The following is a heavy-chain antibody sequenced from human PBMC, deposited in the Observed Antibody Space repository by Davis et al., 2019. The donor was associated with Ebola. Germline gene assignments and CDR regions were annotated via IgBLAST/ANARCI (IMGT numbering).Heavy chain of an antibody. V-gene: IGHV2-26*01. Sequence: SGPTLVKPTETLTLTCTVSGFSLSNARMGVSWIRQPPGKALEWLAHIFSNDEKSYSTSLKSRLTISKDTSKSQVVLTMTNMDPVDTATYYCARIVVGWFGGSWFDPWGQGTLVTVSS. CDR3: ARIVVGWFGGSWFDP. J-gene: IGHJ5*02. CDR1: GFSLSNARMG. D-gene: IGHD3-10*01. CDR2: IFSNDEK.